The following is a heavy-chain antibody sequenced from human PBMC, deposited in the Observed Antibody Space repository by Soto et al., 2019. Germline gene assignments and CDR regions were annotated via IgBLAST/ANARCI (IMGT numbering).Heavy chain of an antibody. J-gene: IGHJ4*02. Sequence: TLSLTCADSGSSISSGGHSWSWIRQPPGQGLAWIGYIYHSGSTYYNPSLKSRVTISVDTSKSQCSLKLSSGTAADTAVYSCARHTPAISISDHWGQGTLVTV. CDR1: GSSISSGGHS. D-gene: IGHD2-15*01. CDR2: IYHSGST. CDR3: ARHTPAISISDH. V-gene: IGHV4-30-2*03.